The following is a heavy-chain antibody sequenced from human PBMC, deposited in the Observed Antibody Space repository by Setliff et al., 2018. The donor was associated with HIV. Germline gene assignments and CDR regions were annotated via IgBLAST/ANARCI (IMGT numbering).Heavy chain of an antibody. J-gene: IGHJ4*02. Sequence: SETLSLTCTVSGDSISSGSNYWSWIRQPAGKGLEWIGRIYTSGPRYNPSLENRVTISVDMSKSQFFLMLSSVTAADTAVYYCARASSDIPGVDSNYFDDWGQGTLVTVSS. CDR1: GDSISSGSNY. CDR2: IYTSGP. CDR3: ARASSDIPGVDSNYFDD. V-gene: IGHV4-61*02. D-gene: IGHD2-2*01.